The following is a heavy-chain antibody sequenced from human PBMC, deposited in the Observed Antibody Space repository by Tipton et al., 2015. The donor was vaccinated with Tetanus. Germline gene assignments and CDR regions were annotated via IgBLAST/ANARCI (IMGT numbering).Heavy chain of an antibody. V-gene: IGHV4-39*07. CDR2: ISSSGRT. Sequence: TLSLTCTVSGGSTSGSDYYWDWIRQPPGKGLEWIGSISSSGRTYYNPSLKSRVTTSLHASQRQFSLKLTSVTPADTAIYYCARKGRQFCSGDCYPTAYDIWGHGTMVTVSS. J-gene: IGHJ3*02. CDR1: GGSTSGSDYY. D-gene: IGHD2-21*02. CDR3: ARKGRQFCSGDCYPTAYDI.